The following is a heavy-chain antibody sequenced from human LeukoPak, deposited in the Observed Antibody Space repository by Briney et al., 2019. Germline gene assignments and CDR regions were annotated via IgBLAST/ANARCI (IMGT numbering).Heavy chain of an antibody. Sequence: SETLSLTCAVYGGSFSGYYWSWIRQPPGKGLEWIGEINHSGSTNYNPSLKSRVTISVDTSKNQFSLKLSSVTAADTAVYYCARGRIRSLRSGSYPAEYFQHWGQGTLVTVSS. D-gene: IGHD3-10*01. CDR2: INHSGST. V-gene: IGHV4-34*01. CDR3: ARGRIRSLRSGSYPAEYFQH. CDR1: GGSFSGYY. J-gene: IGHJ1*01.